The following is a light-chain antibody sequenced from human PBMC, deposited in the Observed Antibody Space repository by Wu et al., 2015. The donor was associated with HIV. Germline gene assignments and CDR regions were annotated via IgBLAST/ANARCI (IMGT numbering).Light chain of an antibody. CDR1: QDIDNY. J-gene: IGKJ1*01. Sequence: DILMTQSPSSLSAYVGDRVTITCRASQDIDNYLAWYQQKFGKTPKLLIYGGSNLQSGVPSRFSGSGSGAHFTLTINSLQPEDVAIYYCQNYNSAPRTFGQGTSVEIK. CDR3: QNYNSAPRT. CDR2: GGS. V-gene: IGKV1-27*01.